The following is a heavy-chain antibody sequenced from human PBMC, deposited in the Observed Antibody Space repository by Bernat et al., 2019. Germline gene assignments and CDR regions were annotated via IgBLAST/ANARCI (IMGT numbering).Heavy chain of an antibody. CDR1: GFTFSTYE. D-gene: IGHD1-26*01. J-gene: IGHJ4*02. V-gene: IGHV3-48*03. CDR2: ISSSGSTI. CDR3: ASLPYSGDY. Sequence: EVQLVESGGGLVKPGGSLRLSCAASGFTFSTYEMNWVRKAPGTGLEWISYISSSGSTIYYADSVKGRFTISRDNAKNSLYLQMNSLRAEDTAVYYCASLPYSGDYWGQGTLVTVSS.